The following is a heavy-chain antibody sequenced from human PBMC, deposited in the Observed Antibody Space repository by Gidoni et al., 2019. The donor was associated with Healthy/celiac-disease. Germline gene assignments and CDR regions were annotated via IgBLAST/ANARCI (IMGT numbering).Heavy chain of an antibody. Sequence: EVQLVESGGGLVKPGGSLSPSRARSCVPVRIPWMDLGPPAPGKGVGWVGRIKSKTDGGRTDYAAPVKGRFTISRDDSKNTLYLQMNSLKTEDTAVYYCTTGGGADCGGDCSQANLGTPDYWGQGTLVTVSS. J-gene: IGHJ4*02. D-gene: IGHD2-21*02. CDR3: TTGGGADCGGDCSQANLGTPDY. V-gene: IGHV3-15*07. CDR1: CVPVRIPW. CDR2: IKSKTDGGRT.